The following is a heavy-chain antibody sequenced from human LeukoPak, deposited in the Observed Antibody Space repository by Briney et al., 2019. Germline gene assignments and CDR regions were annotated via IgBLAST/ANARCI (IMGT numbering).Heavy chain of an antibody. V-gene: IGHV1-69*13. D-gene: IGHD2-15*01. J-gene: IGHJ4*02. CDR1: GGTFSSYA. CDR2: IIPIFGTA. CDR3: ASRYCSGGSCYPGQAPTDY. Sequence: ASVKVSCKASGGTFSSYAISWVREAPGQGLEWMGGIIPIFGTANYAQKFQGRVTITADESTSTAYMELSSLRSEDTAVYYCASRYCSGGSCYPGQAPTDYWGQGTLVTVSS.